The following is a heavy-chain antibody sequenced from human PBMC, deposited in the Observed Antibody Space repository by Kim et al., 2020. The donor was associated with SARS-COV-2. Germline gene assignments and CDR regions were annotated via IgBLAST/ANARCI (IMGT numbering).Heavy chain of an antibody. Sequence: TNYHPPLKNRVTISVDTSKNQFSLKLSSVTAADTAVYYCARGEAGNPFDYWGQGTLVTVSS. V-gene: IGHV4-59*09. CDR3: ARGEAGNPFDY. CDR2: T. J-gene: IGHJ4*02.